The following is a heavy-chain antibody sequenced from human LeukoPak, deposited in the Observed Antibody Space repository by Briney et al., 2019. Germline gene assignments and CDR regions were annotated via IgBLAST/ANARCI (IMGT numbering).Heavy chain of an antibody. V-gene: IGHV3-7*01. CDR3: AKHYDFWSGYGSNWFDP. J-gene: IGHJ5*02. Sequence: GGSLRLSCAASGFTFSSYWMSWVRQAPGKGLEWVANIKQDGSEKYYVDSVKGRFTISRDNAKNSLDLQMNSLRVEDTAVCYCAKHYDFWSGYGSNWFDPWGRGTLVTVSS. CDR1: GFTFSSYW. CDR2: IKQDGSEK. D-gene: IGHD3-3*01.